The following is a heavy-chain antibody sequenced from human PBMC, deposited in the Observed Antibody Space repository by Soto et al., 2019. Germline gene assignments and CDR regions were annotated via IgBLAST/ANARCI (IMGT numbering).Heavy chain of an antibody. Sequence: ASVKVSCKASGYTFTSYGISWVRQAPGQGLEWMGWISAYNGNTNYAQKLQGRVTMTTDTSTSTAYMELRSLRSDDTAVYYCARSDPYYYDSSSDYWGQGTLVTVSS. V-gene: IGHV1-18*01. CDR1: GYTFTSYG. CDR3: ARSDPYYYDSSSDY. D-gene: IGHD3-22*01. CDR2: ISAYNGNT. J-gene: IGHJ4*02.